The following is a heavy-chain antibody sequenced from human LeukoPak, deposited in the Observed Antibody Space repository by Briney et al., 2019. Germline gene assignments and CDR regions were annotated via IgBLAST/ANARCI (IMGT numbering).Heavy chain of an antibody. CDR3: APGETAYYFDY. CDR1: GYTFTGYY. V-gene: IGHV1-2*02. CDR2: INPNSRGT. D-gene: IGHD1-14*01. Sequence: ASVKVSCNASGYTFTGYYMNWVRQAPGQGLEWIGWINPNSRGTNYAQKFQGRVTMTRDTSISTAYMELSRLRSDDTAMYYCAPGETAYYFDYWGQGTLVTVSS. J-gene: IGHJ4*02.